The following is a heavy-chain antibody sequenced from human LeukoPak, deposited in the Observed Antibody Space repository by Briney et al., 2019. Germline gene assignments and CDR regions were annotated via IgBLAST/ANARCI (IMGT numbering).Heavy chain of an antibody. CDR1: GGSISSYY. D-gene: IGHD1-26*01. Sequence: SETLSLTCTVSGGSISSYYWSWIRQPPGKGLEWIGRIYTSGSTKYNPSLKSRVTMSVDTSKNQLSLKLSSVTAADTAVYYCARVSDLGDWYFDLWGRGTLVTVSS. V-gene: IGHV4-4*07. CDR2: IYTSGST. J-gene: IGHJ2*01. CDR3: ARVSDLGDWYFDL.